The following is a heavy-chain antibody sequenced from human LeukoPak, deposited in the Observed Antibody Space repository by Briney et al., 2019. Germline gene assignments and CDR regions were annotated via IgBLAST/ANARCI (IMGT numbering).Heavy chain of an antibody. V-gene: IGHV3-30*04. D-gene: IGHD5-12*01. CDR1: GFTFSSYS. CDR3: ARDPNHGEYSEYVGYYSDY. Sequence: GGSLRLSCAASGFTFSSYSMHWVRQAPGKGLEWVALISSEGRNKYYAGSVKGRFTISRDNSKNTLYLQVNSLRVEDTAVYYCARDPNHGEYSEYVGYYSDYWGQGTLVTVSS. J-gene: IGHJ4*02. CDR2: ISSEGRNK.